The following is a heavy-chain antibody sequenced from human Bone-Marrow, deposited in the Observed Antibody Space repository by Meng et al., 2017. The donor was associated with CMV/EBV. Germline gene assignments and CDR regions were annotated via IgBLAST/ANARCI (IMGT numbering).Heavy chain of an antibody. CDR3: STGGYSSGWDC. D-gene: IGHD6-19*01. J-gene: IGHJ1*01. CDR1: GFTFSSYS. Sequence: GESLKISCAASGFTFSSYSMNWVRQAPGKGLEWVSSISSSSSYIYYADSVKGRFTISRDNAKNSLYLQMNSLRAEDTAVYFCSTGGYSSGWDCWGQGTLVTVSS. V-gene: IGHV3-21*03. CDR2: ISSSSSYI.